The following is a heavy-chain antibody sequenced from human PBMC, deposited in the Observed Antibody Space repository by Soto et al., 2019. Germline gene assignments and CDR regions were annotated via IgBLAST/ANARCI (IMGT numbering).Heavy chain of an antibody. Sequence: GGSLRLSCAASGFTFSSYSMNWVRQAPGKGLEWVSSISSSSSYIYYADSVKGRFTISRDNAKNSLYLQMNSLRAEDTAVYYGARDSLPYDSSGYYPRRGDYWGQGTLVTVSS. CDR3: ARDSLPYDSSGYYPRRGDY. D-gene: IGHD3-22*01. J-gene: IGHJ4*02. CDR1: GFTFSSYS. V-gene: IGHV3-21*01. CDR2: ISSSSSYI.